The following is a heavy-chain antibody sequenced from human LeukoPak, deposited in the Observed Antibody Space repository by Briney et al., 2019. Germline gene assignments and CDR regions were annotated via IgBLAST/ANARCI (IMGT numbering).Heavy chain of an antibody. Sequence: SVTVSCKASGGTFSSYAISWVRQAPGQGLEWMGGITPIFGTANYAQKFQGRVTITADESTSTAYMELSSLRSEDTAVYYCASDSSSWYNVRDYWGQGTLVTVSS. J-gene: IGHJ4*02. V-gene: IGHV1-69*13. CDR2: ITPIFGTA. D-gene: IGHD6-13*01. CDR3: ASDSSSWYNVRDY. CDR1: GGTFSSYA.